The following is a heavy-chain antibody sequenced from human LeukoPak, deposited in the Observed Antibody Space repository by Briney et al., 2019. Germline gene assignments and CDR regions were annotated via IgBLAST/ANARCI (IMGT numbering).Heavy chain of an antibody. D-gene: IGHD3-10*01. V-gene: IGHV3-7*01. CDR2: IKNDGSEE. CDR3: ARAIRGSAVDTGDR. CDR1: GFTFSRYW. Sequence: GGSLRLSCAASGFTFSRYWMRWVRQAPEKGLEGVANIKNDGSEEYYVDSVKGRFTISRDNARNSLFLQMNSLTVEDTAVYYCARAIRGSAVDTGDRWGQGTLVTVSS. J-gene: IGHJ4*02.